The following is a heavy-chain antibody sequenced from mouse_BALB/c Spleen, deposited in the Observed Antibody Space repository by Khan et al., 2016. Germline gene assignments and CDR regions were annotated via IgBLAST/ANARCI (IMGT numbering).Heavy chain of an antibody. CDR2: IWADGRT. V-gene: IGHV2-6-7*01. CDR1: GFSLTGYG. CDR3: SSDYDGFAY. J-gene: IGHJ3*01. D-gene: IGHD2-12*01. Sequence: QVQLKQSGPGLVAPSQSLSITCTVSGFSLTGYGVNWVRQPPGKGLEWLGKIWADGRTDYNSDLKSRVSTSKDNSKSQVVLKMNSLQTDDTANYYCSSDYDGFAYWGQGTLVIVSA.